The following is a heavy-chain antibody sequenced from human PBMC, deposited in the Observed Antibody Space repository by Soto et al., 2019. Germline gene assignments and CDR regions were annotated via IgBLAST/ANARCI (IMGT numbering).Heavy chain of an antibody. CDR3: AREPFS. CDR2: IYYSGST. V-gene: IGHV4-31*03. Sequence: QVQLQESGPGLVKPSQTLSLTCTVSGVSISSGGYYWNWIRQHPGKGLEWIGYIYYSGSTYYTPSLKSRVTISVDTSKKQFSLKLSSVTAADTAVYYCAREPFSWGQGTLVTVSS. CDR1: GVSISSGGYY. J-gene: IGHJ4*02.